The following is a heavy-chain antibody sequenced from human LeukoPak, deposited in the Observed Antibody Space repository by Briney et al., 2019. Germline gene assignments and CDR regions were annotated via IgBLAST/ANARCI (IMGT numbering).Heavy chain of an antibody. CDR2: IYSGGNT. CDR1: GFTVSSNY. Sequence: GGSLRLSCAASGFTVSSNYMSWVRQAPGKGLEWVSVIYSGGNTYYADSVKGRFTISRDNSKNTLYLQMISLTAEDTAVYFCARALGSGGSCYPNWGQGTLVTVSS. V-gene: IGHV3-66*01. J-gene: IGHJ4*02. D-gene: IGHD2-15*01. CDR3: ARALGSGGSCYPN.